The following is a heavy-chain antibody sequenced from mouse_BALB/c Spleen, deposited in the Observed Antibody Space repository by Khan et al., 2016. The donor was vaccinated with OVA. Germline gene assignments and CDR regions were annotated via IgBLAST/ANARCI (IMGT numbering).Heavy chain of an antibody. Sequence: QVRLQQSGAELVKAGASVKMSCKASGYTFTSYWMHWVKQRLGQGLEWFAETNPTNGRTYYNEKFKSKATLTVDKSSSTAYMLLSGPTFEDSAVYYCGRIKKIVATYFDYWGQGTTLTVSS. D-gene: IGHD1-1*01. J-gene: IGHJ2*01. CDR2: TNPTNGRT. CDR1: GYTFTSYW. V-gene: IGHV1S81*02. CDR3: GRIKKIVATYFDY.